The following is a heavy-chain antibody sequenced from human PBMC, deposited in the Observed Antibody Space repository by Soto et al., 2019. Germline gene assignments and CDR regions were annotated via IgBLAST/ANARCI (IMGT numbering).Heavy chain of an antibody. CDR3: ATPGRGFQQ. D-gene: IGHD3-10*01. J-gene: IGHJ1*01. V-gene: IGHV4-34*01. CDR1: GLSFSGYY. Sequence: PSETLSLTCAFYGLSFSGYYWSWIRQPPGKGLEWIGEINHSGSTNYNPSLKSRVTISIDTSNNQFSLKLSSVTAADTAVYYCATPGRGFQQWGQGTLVTVSS. CDR2: INHSGST.